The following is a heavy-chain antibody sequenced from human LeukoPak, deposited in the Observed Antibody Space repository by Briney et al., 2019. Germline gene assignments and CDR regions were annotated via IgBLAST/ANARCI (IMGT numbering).Heavy chain of an antibody. Sequence: PGGSLRLSCAASGFTFSSYAMSWVRQAPGKGLEWVSAISGSGGSTYYADSVKGRITISRDNSKNTLFLQVTSLRAEDTAVYYCAISTYTSAWADAFDIWGQGTLVTVSS. CDR2: ISGSGGST. V-gene: IGHV3-23*01. D-gene: IGHD3-16*01. CDR3: AISTYTSAWADAFDI. J-gene: IGHJ3*02. CDR1: GFTFSSYA.